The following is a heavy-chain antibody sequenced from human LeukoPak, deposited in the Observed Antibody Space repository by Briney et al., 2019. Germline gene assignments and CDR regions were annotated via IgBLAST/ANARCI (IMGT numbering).Heavy chain of an antibody. V-gene: IGHV3-30*03. CDR3: ASGYDLDY. Sequence: AGGSLRLSCAASGFTFSSYGMHWVRQAPGKGLEWVALISFDGSNQYYADSVKGRFTISRDNSKNTLYLQMNSLRAEDTAVYYCASGYDLDYWGQGTLVTVSS. J-gene: IGHJ4*02. D-gene: IGHD5-12*01. CDR2: ISFDGSNQ. CDR1: GFTFSSYG.